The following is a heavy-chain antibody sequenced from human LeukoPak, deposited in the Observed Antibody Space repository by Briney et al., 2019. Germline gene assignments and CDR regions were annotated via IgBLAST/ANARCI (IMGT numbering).Heavy chain of an antibody. V-gene: IGHV4-34*01. CDR1: GGSFSGYY. CDR2: INHSGST. D-gene: IGHD3-3*01. Sequence: KPSETLSLTCAVYGGSFSGYYWSWIRQPPGKGLEWIGEINHSGSTNYNPSLKSRVTTSVDTSKNQFSLKLNSVTAADTAVYYCARGIPVCGVIMIYYSYYMDVWGKGTTVTVSS. CDR3: ARGIPVCGVIMIYYSYYMDV. J-gene: IGHJ6*03.